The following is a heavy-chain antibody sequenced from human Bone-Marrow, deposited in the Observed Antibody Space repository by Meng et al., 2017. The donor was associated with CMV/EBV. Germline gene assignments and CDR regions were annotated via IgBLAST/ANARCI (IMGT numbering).Heavy chain of an antibody. CDR1: GFTFSSYA. J-gene: IGHJ4*02. D-gene: IGHD3-3*01. V-gene: IGHV3-30*14. CDR2: ISYDGSNK. Sequence: GESLKISCAASGFTFSSYAMHWVRQAPGKGLEWVAVISYDGSNKYYADSVKGRFTISRDNSKNTLYLQMNSLRAEDTAVYYCARDLITEGGYYLDYWGQGTLVTVSS. CDR3: ARDLITEGGYYLDY.